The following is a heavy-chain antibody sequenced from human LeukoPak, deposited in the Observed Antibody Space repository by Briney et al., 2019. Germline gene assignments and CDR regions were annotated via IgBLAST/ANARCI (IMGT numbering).Heavy chain of an antibody. Sequence: ASVKVSCKASGYTFTGYYMHWVRQAPGQGLEWMGWINPNSGGTNYAQKFQGRVTMTRDTSISTAYMELSRLRSDDTAVYYCARAGGYDSRGWFDPWGQGTLVTVSS. D-gene: IGHD5-12*01. CDR2: INPNSGGT. CDR1: GYTFTGYY. V-gene: IGHV1-2*02. J-gene: IGHJ5*02. CDR3: ARAGGYDSRGWFDP.